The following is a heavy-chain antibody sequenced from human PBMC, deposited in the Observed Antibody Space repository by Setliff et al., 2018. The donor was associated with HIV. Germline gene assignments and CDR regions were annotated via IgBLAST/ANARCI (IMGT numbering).Heavy chain of an antibody. J-gene: IGHJ4*02. V-gene: IGHV1-18*01. Sequence: AASVKVSCKASGYSFARYGLSWVRQAPGQGLEWMGWISGFNGNTKYAQSLQDRVAMTTETATSTAYMELSWLTSDDTAVYYCARVVDRDYDFWSAYEYWGQGTMVTVSS. D-gene: IGHD3-3*01. CDR2: ISGFNGNT. CDR3: ARVVDRDYDFWSAYEY. CDR1: GYSFARYG.